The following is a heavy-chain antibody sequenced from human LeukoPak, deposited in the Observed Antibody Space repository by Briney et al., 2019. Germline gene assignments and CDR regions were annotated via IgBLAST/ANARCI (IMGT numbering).Heavy chain of an antibody. V-gene: IGHV1-69*04. Sequence: GASVKVSCKASGGTFSSYAIRWVRQAPGQGLEWMGRIIPILGTANYAQKFQGRVTITADKSTSTAYMELSSLRSEDTAVYYCARAGRGYCSGGSCPSPEYFQHWGQGTLVTVSS. D-gene: IGHD2-15*01. CDR3: ARAGRGYCSGGSCPSPEYFQH. CDR2: IIPILGTA. CDR1: GGTFSSYA. J-gene: IGHJ1*01.